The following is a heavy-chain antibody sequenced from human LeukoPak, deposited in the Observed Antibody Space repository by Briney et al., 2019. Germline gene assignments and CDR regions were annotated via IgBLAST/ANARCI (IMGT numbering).Heavy chain of an antibody. J-gene: IGHJ6*03. D-gene: IGHD2-21*01. V-gene: IGHV3-23*01. CDR2: ITGGGDGA. CDR3: AKDGHIQNYYHHMDV. CDR1: GFTFSSHA. Sequence: GGSLRLSCVVSGFTFSSHAMSWVRQAPGKGLEWVSTITGGGDGAFYADSAKGRFTISRDNSKNTFYLQMDSLRAEDTAVYHCAKDGHIQNYYHHMDVWGEGTTVTVSS.